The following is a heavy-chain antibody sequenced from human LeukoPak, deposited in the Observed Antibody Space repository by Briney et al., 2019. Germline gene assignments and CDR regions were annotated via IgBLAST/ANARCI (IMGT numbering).Heavy chain of an antibody. D-gene: IGHD5-24*01. CDR2: IYYSGST. CDR3: ARHDDGYDDY. CDR1: GGSISSSSYY. Sequence: SETLSLTCTVSGGSISSSSYYWGWIRQPPGKGLEWIGSIYYSGSTYYNPSLKSRVTISVDTSKNQFSLKLSSVTAADTAMYYCARHDDGYDDYWGQGTLVTVSS. J-gene: IGHJ4*02. V-gene: IGHV4-39*01.